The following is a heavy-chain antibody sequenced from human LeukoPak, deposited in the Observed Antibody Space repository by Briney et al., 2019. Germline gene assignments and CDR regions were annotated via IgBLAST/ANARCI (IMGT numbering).Heavy chain of an antibody. CDR3: ARDRDPAAGVDWFDP. J-gene: IGHJ5*02. CDR1: GYTFTSYG. V-gene: IGHV1-18*01. Sequence: ASVKVSCKASGYTFTSYGISWVRQAPGQGLEWMGWISAYNGNTNYAQKLQGRVTMTTDTSTSTAYMELRSLRSDDTAVYYCARDRDPAAGVDWFDPWGQGTLVTVSS. D-gene: IGHD2-2*01. CDR2: ISAYNGNT.